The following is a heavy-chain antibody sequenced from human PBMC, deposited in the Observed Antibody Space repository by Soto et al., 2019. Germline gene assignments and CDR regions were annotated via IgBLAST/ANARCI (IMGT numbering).Heavy chain of an antibody. V-gene: IGHV3-30-3*01. CDR3: ARGPSSLTRFDY. J-gene: IGHJ4*02. Sequence: GGSLRLSCAASGFTFSSYAMHWVRQAPGKGLEWVAVISYDGSNKYYADSVKGRFTISKDNSKNTLYLQMNSLRAEDTAVFYCARGPSSLTRFDYWGQGTLVTVSS. CDR2: ISYDGSNK. D-gene: IGHD2-2*01. CDR1: GFTFSSYA.